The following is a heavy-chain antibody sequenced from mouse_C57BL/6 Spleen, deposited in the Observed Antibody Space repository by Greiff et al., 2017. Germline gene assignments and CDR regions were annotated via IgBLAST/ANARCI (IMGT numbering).Heavy chain of an antibody. D-gene: IGHD1-1*02. CDR3: ARGVDYAMDY. CDR2: ISSGSSTI. J-gene: IGHJ4*01. V-gene: IGHV5-17*01. CDR1: GFTFSDYG. Sequence: EVKVEESGGGLVKPGGSLKLSCAASGFTFSDYGMHWVRQAPEKGLEWVAYISSGSSTIYYADTVKGRFTISRDNAKNTLFLQMTSLRSEDTAMYYCARGVDYAMDYWGQGTSVTVSS.